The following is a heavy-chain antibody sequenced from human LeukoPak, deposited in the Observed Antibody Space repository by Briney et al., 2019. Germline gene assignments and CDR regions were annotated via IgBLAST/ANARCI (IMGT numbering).Heavy chain of an antibody. D-gene: IGHD2-2*02. CDR3: AAAQELAIFDY. CDR2: IYPGDSDT. Sequence: GESLKISCKGSGYNFTIYWIGWVRQMPGKGLEWMGIIYPGDSDTRYSPSFQGQVTISADKSISTAYLQWSSLKASDTAMYYCAAAQELAIFDYWGQGTLVTVSS. CDR1: GYNFTIYW. J-gene: IGHJ4*02. V-gene: IGHV5-51*01.